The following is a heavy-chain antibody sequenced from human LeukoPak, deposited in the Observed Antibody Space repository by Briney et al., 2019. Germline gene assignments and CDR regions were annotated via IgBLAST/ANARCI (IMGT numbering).Heavy chain of an antibody. D-gene: IGHD2-21*02. CDR3: AREVVTADNWFDP. CDR2: IYYSGST. V-gene: IGHV4-31*03. Sequence: SETLSLTCTVSGGSISSGGYYWSWIRQHPGKGLEWIGYIYYSGSTYYNPSLKSRVTISVNTSKNQFSLKLSSVTAADTAVYYCAREVVTADNWFDPWAREPWSPSPQ. J-gene: IGHJ5*02. CDR1: GGSISSGGYY.